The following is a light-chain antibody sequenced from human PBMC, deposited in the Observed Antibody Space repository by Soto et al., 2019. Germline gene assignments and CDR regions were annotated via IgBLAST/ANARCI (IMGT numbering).Light chain of an antibody. CDR3: QQGFT. Sequence: EIVLTQSPGTLSLSPGERATLSCRASQSVSNNYLAWYQQKPGQAPRLLIYDASNRATGIPARFSGSGSGTDFTLTISSLEPEDFAVYYCQQGFTFGPGTKVDIK. CDR2: DAS. J-gene: IGKJ3*01. CDR1: QSVSNNY. V-gene: IGKV3-11*01.